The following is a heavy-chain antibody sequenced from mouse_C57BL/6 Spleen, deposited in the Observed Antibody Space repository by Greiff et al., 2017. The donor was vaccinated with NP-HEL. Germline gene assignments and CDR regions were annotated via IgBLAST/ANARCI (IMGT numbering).Heavy chain of an antibody. J-gene: IGHJ1*03. V-gene: IGHV5-12*01. CDR3: ARPYFDV. CDR1: GFTFSDYY. CDR2: ISNGGGST. Sequence: EVKVEESGGGLVQPGGSLKLSCAASGFTFSDYYMYWVRQTPEKRLEWVAYISNGGGSTYYPDTVKGRFTISRDNAKNTLYLQMSRLKSEDTAMYYCARPYFDVWGTGTTVTVSS.